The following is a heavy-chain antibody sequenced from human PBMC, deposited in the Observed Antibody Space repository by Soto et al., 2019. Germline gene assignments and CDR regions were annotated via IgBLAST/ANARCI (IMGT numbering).Heavy chain of an antibody. CDR3: LGVPGP. J-gene: IGHJ5*02. V-gene: IGHV4-30-2*01. CDR1: GGSISSGGYS. CDR2: IYHSGST. Sequence: SETLSLTCVVSGGSISSGGYSWSWIRQPPGKGLEWIGYIYHSGSTYYNPSLKSRVTISVDRSKNQFSLKLSSVTAADTAVYYCLGVPGPCGQGTLVTVSS.